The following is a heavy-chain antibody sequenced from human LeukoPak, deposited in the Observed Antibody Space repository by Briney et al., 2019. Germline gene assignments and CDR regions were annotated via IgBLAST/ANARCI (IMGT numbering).Heavy chain of an antibody. V-gene: IGHV3-23*01. CDR1: GSTFSIYA. CDR2: IRGNSGST. J-gene: IGHJ4*02. D-gene: IGHD4-17*01. Sequence: GGSLRLSCAASGSTFSIYAMSWVRQAPGKGLEWVSVIRGNSGSTYCADSVKGRFTISRDNSKNTLYLQMNSLRAEDTAIYYCAKDLYGDYGGIDYWGQGTLVTVSS. CDR3: AKDLYGDYGGIDY.